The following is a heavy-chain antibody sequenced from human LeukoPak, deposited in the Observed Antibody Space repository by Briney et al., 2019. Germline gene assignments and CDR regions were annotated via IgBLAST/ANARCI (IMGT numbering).Heavy chain of an antibody. CDR2: ISYDGSNK. J-gene: IGHJ4*02. Sequence: PGKSLRLSCAASGFTFITYGMHWVRQAPGKGLEWVAVISYDGSNKYYADSVNDRFTISRGNFKNTLYLQMDSLRAEDTAVYYCAKGGDQCLVWSNYDQWGQGTLVTVSS. D-gene: IGHD6-19*01. CDR3: AKGGDQCLVWSNYDQ. V-gene: IGHV3-30*18. CDR1: GFTFITYG.